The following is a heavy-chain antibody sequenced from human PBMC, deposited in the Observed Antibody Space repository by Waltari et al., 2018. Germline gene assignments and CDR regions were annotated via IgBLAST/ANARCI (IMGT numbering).Heavy chain of an antibody. V-gene: IGHV4-34*01. D-gene: IGHD4-17*01. CDR2: INHIGST. CDR3: ARGYDGYSPFDY. Sequence: QVQLQQWGAGLLKPSETLSLTCAVYGGSFSGYYWSWIRQPPGKGLEWIGEINHIGSTNYNPSLKSRVTISVDTSKNQFSLKLSSVTAADTAVYYCARGYDGYSPFDYWGQGTLVTVSS. CDR1: GGSFSGYY. J-gene: IGHJ4*02.